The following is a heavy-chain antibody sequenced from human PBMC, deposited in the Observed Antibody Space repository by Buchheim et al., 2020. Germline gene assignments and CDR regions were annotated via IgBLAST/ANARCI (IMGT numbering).Heavy chain of an antibody. V-gene: IGHV3-74*01. CDR1: GFTFSNYW. CDR2: INGDGSST. J-gene: IGHJ4*02. CDR3: ARVTTTVTHY. D-gene: IGHD4-11*01. Sequence: EVQLVESGGGLVQPGGSLRLSCAASGFTFSNYWMHWVRQAPGTGLVWVSRINGDGSSTTYADFVKGRFTLSRDNTKNTLYLQMNSLRAEDTAVYYCARVTTTVTHYWGQGTL.